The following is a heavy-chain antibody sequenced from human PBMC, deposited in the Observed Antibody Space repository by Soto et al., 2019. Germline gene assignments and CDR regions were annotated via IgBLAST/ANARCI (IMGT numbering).Heavy chain of an antibody. CDR3: AKSMGGTANGMDV. D-gene: IGHD2-15*01. CDR1: GFRLDDYG. Sequence: EVQLVESGGGLVQPGRSLRLSCAASGFRLDDYGMHWVRQVPVKGLEWVSGISYYSGSIGYADSVKGRFTISRDNAKNSLYLQMNILRAEDTALYYCAKSMGGTANGMDVWGQGTTVTVSS. J-gene: IGHJ6*02. CDR2: ISYYSGSI. V-gene: IGHV3-9*01.